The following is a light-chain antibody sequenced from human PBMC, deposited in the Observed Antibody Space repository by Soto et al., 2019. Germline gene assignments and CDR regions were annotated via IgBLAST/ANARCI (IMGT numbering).Light chain of an antibody. V-gene: IGKV3D-11*01. CDR3: HQCECWPRK. CDR1: QAVNTT. J-gene: IGKJ1*01. CDR2: LAP. Sequence: EIVLTQSPATLSSFPGDRVTLSCRASQAVNTTLAWYQHKPGQAPRLLIYLAPNRAAGVPARFSGSGSGTDFNLTNSDAETEDFAVYYCHQCECWPRKFGKGTKVDSK.